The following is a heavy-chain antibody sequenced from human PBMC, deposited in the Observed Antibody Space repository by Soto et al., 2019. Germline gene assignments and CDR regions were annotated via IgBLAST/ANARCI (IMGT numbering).Heavy chain of an antibody. D-gene: IGHD3-22*01. CDR3: ARARYDSSGYYFDY. V-gene: IGHV3-53*01. J-gene: IGHJ4*02. CDR2: IYSDGST. CDR1: GLIVSSNY. Sequence: GGSLRLSCAASGLIVSSNYMSWVRQAPGKGLEWVSVIYSDGSTHYTDSVKDRFIISRDISKNTLYLQMNSLRAEDTAVYYCARARYDSSGYYFDYWGQGAPVTVSS.